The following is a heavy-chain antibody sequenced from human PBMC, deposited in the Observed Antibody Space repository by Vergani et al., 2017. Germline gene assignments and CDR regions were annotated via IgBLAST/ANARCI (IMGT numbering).Heavy chain of an antibody. CDR3: AILTPVLRYFGEVDV. Sequence: QVQLQESGPGLVKPSETLSLTCAVSGYSISSGYYWGWIRQPPGKGLEWIGSIYHSGSTYYNPSLKSRVTISVDTSKNHFSLKLSSVTAADTAVYYCAILTPVLRYFGEVDVWGKGTTVTVSS. V-gene: IGHV4-38-2*01. D-gene: IGHD3-9*01. J-gene: IGHJ6*04. CDR2: IYHSGST. CDR1: GYSISSGYY.